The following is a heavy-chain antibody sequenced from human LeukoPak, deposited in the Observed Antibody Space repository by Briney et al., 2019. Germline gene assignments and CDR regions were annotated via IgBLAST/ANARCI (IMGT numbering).Heavy chain of an antibody. CDR2: INHSGST. CDR3: ARGRGSYYLASQNWFDP. V-gene: IGHV4-34*01. Sequence: SETLSLTCAVYGGSFSGYYWSWIRQPPGKGLEWIGEINHSGSTNYNPSLKSRVTISVDTSKNQFSLKLSSVTAADTAVYYCARGRGSYYLASQNWFDPWGQGTLVTVSS. CDR1: GGSFSGYY. J-gene: IGHJ5*02. D-gene: IGHD1-26*01.